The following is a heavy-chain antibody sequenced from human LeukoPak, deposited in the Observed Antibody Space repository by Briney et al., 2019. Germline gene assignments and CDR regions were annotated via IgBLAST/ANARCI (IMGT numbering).Heavy chain of an antibody. CDR1: GYSISSGYY. CDR3: AREGDTAMVTS. CDR2: TYTSGST. Sequence: SETLSLTCTVSGYSISSGYYWGWIRQPAGKGLEWIGRTYTSGSTNYNPSLKSRVTMSVDTSKNQFSLKLSSVTAADTAVYYCAREGDTAMVTSWGQGTLVTVSS. J-gene: IGHJ4*02. D-gene: IGHD5-18*01. V-gene: IGHV4-4*07.